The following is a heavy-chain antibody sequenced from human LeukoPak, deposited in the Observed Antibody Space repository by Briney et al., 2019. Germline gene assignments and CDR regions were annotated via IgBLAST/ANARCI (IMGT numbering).Heavy chain of an antibody. J-gene: IGHJ6*02. Sequence: PGRSPRLSCAAPGFTFDDYAMHWVRQAPGKGLEWVSGISWNSGSIGYADSVKGRFTISRDNAKNSLYLQMNSLRAEDTALYYCAKDGGGGYSYGRYGMDVWGQGTTVTVSS. CDR2: ISWNSGSI. D-gene: IGHD5-18*01. V-gene: IGHV3-9*01. CDR1: GFTFDDYA. CDR3: AKDGGGGYSYGRYGMDV.